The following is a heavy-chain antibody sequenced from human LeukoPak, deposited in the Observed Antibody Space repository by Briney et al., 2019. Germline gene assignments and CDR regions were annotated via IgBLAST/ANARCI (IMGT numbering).Heavy chain of an antibody. D-gene: IGHD6-19*01. V-gene: IGHV4-59*01. CDR2: IYYSGST. CDR1: GGSISSYY. Sequence: SETLPLTCTVSGGSISSYYWSRIRQPPGKGLEWIGYIYYSGSTNYNPSLKSRVTISVDTSKNQFSLKLNSVTAADTAVYYCARGSAVAGTVLGYYGMDVWGQGTTVTVSS. J-gene: IGHJ6*02. CDR3: ARGSAVAGTVLGYYGMDV.